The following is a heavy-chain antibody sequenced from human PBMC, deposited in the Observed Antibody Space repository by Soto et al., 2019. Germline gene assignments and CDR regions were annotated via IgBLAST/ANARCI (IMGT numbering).Heavy chain of an antibody. D-gene: IGHD3-10*01. CDR2: IVVGNGDT. J-gene: IGHJ5*02. CDR3: AADRGYL. V-gene: IGHV1-58*01. Sequence: QMQLVRSGPEVKKHGTSVKVSCKAYGCTFTSSAVQWVRQARGQGLEWMGWIVVGNGDTKYAQKFQQRVTFTRDISTSTAYMEVSSLRSEDTAVYYCAADRGYLWGQGTLVTVSS. CDR1: GCTFTSSA.